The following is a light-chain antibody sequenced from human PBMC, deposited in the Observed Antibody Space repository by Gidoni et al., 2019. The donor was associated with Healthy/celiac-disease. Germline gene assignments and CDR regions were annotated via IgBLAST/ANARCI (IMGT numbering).Light chain of an antibody. J-gene: IGKJ5*01. Sequence: AIQLTKSPSSLSASVGDRVTITCRASQGISSALAWYQQKPGKAPKLLIYDASSLESGVPSRFSGSGSGTDFTLTISSLQPEDFATYYCQRFNNYPTFXQXTRLEIK. CDR2: DAS. CDR1: QGISSA. CDR3: QRFNNYPT. V-gene: IGKV1D-13*01.